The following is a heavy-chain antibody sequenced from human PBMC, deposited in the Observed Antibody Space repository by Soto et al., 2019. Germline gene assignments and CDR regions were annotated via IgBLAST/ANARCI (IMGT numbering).Heavy chain of an antibody. V-gene: IGHV3-15*05. CDR2: IKTGTYAQT. J-gene: IGHJ3*02. CDR1: GFTFSSYG. D-gene: IGHD2-21*01. Sequence: GGSLRLSCAASGFTFSSYGTHWVRQAPGKGLEWVGRIKTGTYAQTSYAAPVKGRFTISRDDSKSTLFLQMNSLTTEDTAVYFCATSPILNAFDIWGQGTMVTVSS. CDR3: ATSPILNAFDI.